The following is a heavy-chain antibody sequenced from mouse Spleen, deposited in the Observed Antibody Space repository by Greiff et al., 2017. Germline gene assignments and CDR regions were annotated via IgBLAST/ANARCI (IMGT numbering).Heavy chain of an antibody. D-gene: IGHD2-3*01. CDR3: AKNPDGYYDYAMDY. V-gene: IGHV2-5*01. Sequence: VQRVESGPGLVQPSQSLSITCTVSGFSLTSYGVHWVRQSPGKGLEWLGVIWRGGSTDYNAAFMSRLSITKDNSKSQVFFKMNSLQADDTAIYYCAKNPDGYYDYAMDYWGQGTSVTVSS. CDR2: IWRGGST. CDR1: GFSLTSYG. J-gene: IGHJ4*01.